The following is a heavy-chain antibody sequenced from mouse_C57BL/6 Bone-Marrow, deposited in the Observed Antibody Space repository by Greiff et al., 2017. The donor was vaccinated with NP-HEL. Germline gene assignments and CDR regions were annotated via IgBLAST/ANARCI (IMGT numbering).Heavy chain of an antibody. CDR1: GFTFSSYA. CDR2: ISDGGSYT. Sequence: EVMLVESGGGLVKPGGSLKLSCAASGFTFSSYAMSWVRQTPDKRLEWVATISDGGSYTYYPDHVTGRFTLSRDNAKNNLNLKMSNLKTEETAMYYCARENASGGQLRPAWFAYWGQGTLVTVSA. CDR3: ARENASGGQLRPAWFAY. D-gene: IGHD3-2*02. J-gene: IGHJ3*01. V-gene: IGHV5-4*03.